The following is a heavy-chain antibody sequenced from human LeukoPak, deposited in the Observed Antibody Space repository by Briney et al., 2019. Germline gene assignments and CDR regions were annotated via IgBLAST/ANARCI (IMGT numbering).Heavy chain of an antibody. V-gene: IGHV3-74*01. CDR1: GFTFSNYW. CDR3: ARDVGNFDY. Sequence: PGGSLRLSCAASGFTFSNYWMHWVRQAPGKGLVWVSRINSDRISTGYADSVKGRFTVSRDNAKKTLYLQMNSLRAEDTAVYYCARDVGNFDYWGQGTLVTVSS. J-gene: IGHJ4*02. CDR2: INSDRIST.